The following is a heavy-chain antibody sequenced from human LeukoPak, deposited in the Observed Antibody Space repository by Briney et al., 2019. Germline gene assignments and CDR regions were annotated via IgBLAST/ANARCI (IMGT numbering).Heavy chain of an antibody. CDR3: AKDHYRSTYFDY. Sequence: GGSLRLSCAASGVTFSSYGMHWVRQAPGKGLEWVAFIRYDGSNKYYADSVKGRFTISRDNSKNTLYLQMNSLRAEDTAVYYCAKDHYRSTYFDYWGQGTLVTVSS. J-gene: IGHJ4*02. V-gene: IGHV3-30*02. CDR1: GVTFSSYG. D-gene: IGHD3-10*01. CDR2: IRYDGSNK.